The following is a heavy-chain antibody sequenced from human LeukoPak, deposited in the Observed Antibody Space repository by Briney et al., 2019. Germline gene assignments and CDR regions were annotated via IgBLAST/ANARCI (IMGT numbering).Heavy chain of an antibody. CDR2: INWSGGST. Sequence: PGGSLRLSCTASGFAFDEHGMSWVRQVPGKGLEWVSGINWSGGSTGYADPLRGRFTISRDNAKNSLYLQMDSLRAEDTALYYCAKGIYSSGWSYFDYWGHGTLVTVSS. CDR1: GFAFDEHG. CDR3: AKGIYSSGWSYFDY. D-gene: IGHD6-19*01. J-gene: IGHJ4*01. V-gene: IGHV3-20*04.